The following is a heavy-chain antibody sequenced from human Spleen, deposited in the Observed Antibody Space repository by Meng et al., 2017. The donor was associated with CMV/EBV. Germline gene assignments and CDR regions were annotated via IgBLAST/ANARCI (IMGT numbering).Heavy chain of an antibody. V-gene: IGHV1-18*01. CDR1: GYTFTSYG. J-gene: IGHJ6*02. Sequence: ASVKVSCKASGYTFTSYGIGWVRQAPGQGLEWMGWVSAYNGNTYYAQNLRGRVTMTTDTSTSTAYMELRSRRSDDTAVYYCVRGGTLTERTYYYYGMDVWGQGTTVTVSS. CDR2: VSAYNGNT. CDR3: VRGGTLTERTYYYYGMDV. D-gene: IGHD1-1*01.